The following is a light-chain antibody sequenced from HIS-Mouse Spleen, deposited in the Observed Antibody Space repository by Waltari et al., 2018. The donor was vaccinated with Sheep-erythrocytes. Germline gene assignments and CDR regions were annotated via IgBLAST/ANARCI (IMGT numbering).Light chain of an antibody. Sequence: SYELTQPPSVSVSPGQTASITCSGDKLGDKYACWYQQKPGQSPVLVIYQDSKRPSGIPERFSGSNSGNTATLTISGTQAMDEADYYCYSTDSSGNHGVFGGGTKLTVL. V-gene: IGLV3-1*01. CDR1: KLGDKY. CDR3: YSTDSSGNHGV. CDR2: QDS. J-gene: IGLJ2*01.